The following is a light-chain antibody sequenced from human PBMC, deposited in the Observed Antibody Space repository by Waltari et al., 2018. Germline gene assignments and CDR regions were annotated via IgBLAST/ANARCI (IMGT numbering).Light chain of an antibody. CDR1: QSVSSY. CDR3: QQSYGSPLT. V-gene: IGKV1-39*01. J-gene: IGKJ4*01. Sequence: DIQMTQAPSFLSASVGDRVTISCRASQSVSSYLNLYQHKPGKAPQLLVSAASRLQSGVPSRFSGSGSGTDFTLTISSLQPEDFATYYCQQSYGSPLTFGGGTRVEIK. CDR2: AAS.